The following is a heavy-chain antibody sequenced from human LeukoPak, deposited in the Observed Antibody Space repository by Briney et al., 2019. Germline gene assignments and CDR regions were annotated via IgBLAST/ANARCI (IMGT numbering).Heavy chain of an antibody. CDR2: ISDSGGSR. J-gene: IGHJ4*02. Sequence: GGSLRLSCAASGFTFRIYAMSWVRQAPGKGLEWVSVISDSGGSRYHADSVKGRFSISRDNAKNTLYLQMNSLRVEDTAVYYCARGRPHGNDYWGQGTLVTVSS. CDR3: ARGRPHGNDY. V-gene: IGHV3-23*01. CDR1: GFTFRIYA. D-gene: IGHD4-23*01.